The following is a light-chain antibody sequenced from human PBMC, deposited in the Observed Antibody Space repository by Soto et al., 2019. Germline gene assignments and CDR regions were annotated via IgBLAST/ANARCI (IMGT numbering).Light chain of an antibody. CDR1: QSISSY. CDR2: AAS. J-gene: IGKJ1*01. CDR3: QQYGSYWT. V-gene: IGKV1-39*01. Sequence: DIQMTQSPSSLSASVGDRVTITCRASQSISSYLNWYQQKPGKAPKLLIYAASSLQSGVPSRFSGTGSGTEFTLIISILQPDDFATYYCQQYGSYWTFGQGTKVDIK.